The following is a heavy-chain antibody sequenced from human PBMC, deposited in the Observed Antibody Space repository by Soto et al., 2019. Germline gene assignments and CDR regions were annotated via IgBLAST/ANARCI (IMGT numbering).Heavy chain of an antibody. J-gene: IGHJ4*02. V-gene: IGHV3-23*01. D-gene: IGHD2-15*01. CDR2: ISESGGST. CDR3: AKLPGRGGNPVG. CDR1: GFSFSDYA. Sequence: GGSLRLSCAASGFSFSDYAMSWVRQAPGKGLEWVSVISESGGSTHYADSVRGRFTVSRDNSKNTLYLQMNSLRAEDTAVYYCAKLPGRGGNPVGWGQGTLVTVSS.